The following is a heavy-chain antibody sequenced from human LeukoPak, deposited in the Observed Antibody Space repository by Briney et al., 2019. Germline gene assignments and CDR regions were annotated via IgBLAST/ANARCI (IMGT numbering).Heavy chain of an antibody. Sequence: HPGGSLRLSCAASGFTFSSYWMHWVRQAPGKGLVWVSRIYTDGSSTSYADSVKGRFTISRDNAKNTLYLQMNSLRDEDTAVYYCARGLDGSFDYWGLGTLVTVSS. V-gene: IGHV3-74*01. CDR1: GFTFSSYW. J-gene: IGHJ4*02. CDR2: IYTDGSST. D-gene: IGHD1-14*01. CDR3: ARGLDGSFDY.